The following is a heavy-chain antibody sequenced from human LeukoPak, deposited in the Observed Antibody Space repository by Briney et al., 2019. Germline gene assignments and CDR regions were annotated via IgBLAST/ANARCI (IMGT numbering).Heavy chain of an antibody. J-gene: IGHJ4*02. CDR3: ARDRRIDYYDSSGYLDY. D-gene: IGHD3-22*01. CDR1: SGPISSYY. V-gene: IGHV4-59*01. CDR2: IYYSGNT. Sequence: SETLSLTCTVSSGPISSYYWSWIRQSPGKGLEWIGYIYYSGNTNYNPSLKSRVTISVDTSKNQFSLKLSSVTAADTAVYYCARDRRIDYYDSSGYLDYWGQGTLVTVSS.